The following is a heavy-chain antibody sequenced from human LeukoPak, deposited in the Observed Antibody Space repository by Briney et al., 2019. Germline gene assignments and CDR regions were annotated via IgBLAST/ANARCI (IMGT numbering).Heavy chain of an antibody. J-gene: IGHJ6*03. CDR3: AKVASSSWYNYYYYYMDV. CDR1: GFTFSSYA. D-gene: IGHD6-13*01. Sequence: GGSLRLSCAASGFTFSSYAMSWARQAPGKGLEWVSVISRSGDNTYYADSVKGRFTISRDNSKNTLYLQMNSLRAEDTAVYYCAKVASSSWYNYYYYYMDVWGKGTTVTVSS. V-gene: IGHV3-23*01. CDR2: ISRSGDNT.